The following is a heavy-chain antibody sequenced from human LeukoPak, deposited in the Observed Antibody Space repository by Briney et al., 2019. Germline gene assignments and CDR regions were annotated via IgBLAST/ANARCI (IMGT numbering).Heavy chain of an antibody. D-gene: IGHD1-1*01. V-gene: IGHV3-23*01. CDR1: GFSFSSYA. CDR2: ISGSGYST. Sequence: PGGSLRLSCAASGFSFSSYAMTWVRQAPGKGLEWVSSISGSGYSTYFADSVKGRFTISRDNSKNTLYLQMNSLRAEDAAVYFCAKAVSNWNDAPFDYWGQGTLVTVSS. J-gene: IGHJ4*02. CDR3: AKAVSNWNDAPFDY.